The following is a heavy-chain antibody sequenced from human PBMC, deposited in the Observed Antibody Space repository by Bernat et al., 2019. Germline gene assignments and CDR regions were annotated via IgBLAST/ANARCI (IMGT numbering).Heavy chain of an antibody. Sequence: QVQLVQSGAEVKKPGASVKVSCKASGYTFTGYYMHWVRQAPGQGLEWMGWINPNSGGTNYAQKFQGWVTMTRDTSINTAYMELSRLRSDDTAVYYCARGVFRVMGGSYYPEYFQHWGQGTLVTVSS. D-gene: IGHD1-26*01. CDR2: INPNSGGT. J-gene: IGHJ1*01. CDR1: GYTFTGYY. V-gene: IGHV1-2*04. CDR3: ARGVFRVMGGSYYPEYFQH.